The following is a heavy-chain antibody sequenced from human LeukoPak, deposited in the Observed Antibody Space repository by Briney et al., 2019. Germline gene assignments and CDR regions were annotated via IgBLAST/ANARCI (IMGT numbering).Heavy chain of an antibody. D-gene: IGHD1-26*01. CDR2: IFYSGNT. Sequence: SETLPLTCTVSGVSISSYYWSRIRQPPGKGLEWIGYIFYSGNTIYNPSLRSRVTISADTSKNHFSLRPRSVTAADTAVYYCARLAAISGSDYPDDWGQGTLVTVSS. J-gene: IGHJ4*02. CDR3: ARLAAISGSDYPDD. CDR1: GVSISSYY. V-gene: IGHV4-59*08.